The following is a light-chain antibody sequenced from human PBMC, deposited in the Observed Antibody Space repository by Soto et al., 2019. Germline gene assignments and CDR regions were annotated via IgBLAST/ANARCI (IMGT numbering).Light chain of an antibody. V-gene: IGLV2-23*02. CDR1: SSDVGTYDL. Sequence: QSVLTQPASVSGSPGQSITISCTGTSSDVGTYDLVSWYQHHSDKAPKLIIYEVSKRPSGVSNRFSGSKSGNAASLTISGLQAEDEGDYYCCSYAGTATSHWVFGGGTKLTVL. CDR2: EVS. J-gene: IGLJ3*02. CDR3: CSYAGTATSHWV.